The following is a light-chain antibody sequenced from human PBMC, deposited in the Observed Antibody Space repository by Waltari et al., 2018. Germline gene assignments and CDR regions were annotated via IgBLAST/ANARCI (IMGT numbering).Light chain of an antibody. Sequence: SYVLTQPPSVSVAPGQPASITCGGNNIGGKSGPWYQQKPGPAPVLVVFDDDDRPSGSPERFSGSNSGNTATLTISRVAVGDEADYYCQVWDSSGDHRWVFGGGTKLTVV. CDR2: DDD. V-gene: IGLV3-21*02. CDR3: QVWDSSGDHRWV. CDR1: NIGGKS. J-gene: IGLJ3*02.